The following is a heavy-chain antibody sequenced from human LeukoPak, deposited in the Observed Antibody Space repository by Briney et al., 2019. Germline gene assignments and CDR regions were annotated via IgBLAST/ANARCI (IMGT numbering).Heavy chain of an antibody. CDR1: GFTFSSYA. J-gene: IGHJ6*03. Sequence: GGSLRLSCAASGFTFSSYAMHWVRQAPGKGLEWVAVISYDGSNKYYADSVKGRFTISRDNSKNTLYLQMNSLRAEDTAVYYCARDHGSYFYYYYYYMDVWGKGTTVTVSS. CDR3: ARDHGSYFYYYYYYMDV. CDR2: ISYDGSNK. V-gene: IGHV3-30*04. D-gene: IGHD1-26*01.